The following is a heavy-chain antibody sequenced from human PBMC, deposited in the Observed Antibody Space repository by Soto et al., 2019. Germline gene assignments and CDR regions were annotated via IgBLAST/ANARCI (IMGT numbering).Heavy chain of an antibody. J-gene: IGHJ4*01. CDR1: GYSFAGYW. Sequence: PGESLKISCKGSGYSFAGYWITWVRQMPGKGLEWMGRIDPSDSQTYYSPSFRGHVTISAAKSITTVFLQWSSLRASDTAMYYCARQIYDSDSGPNFKYYFGSWGQGTLVTVSS. D-gene: IGHD3-22*01. CDR2: IDPSDSQT. CDR3: ARQIYDSDSGPNFKYYFGS. V-gene: IGHV5-10-1*01.